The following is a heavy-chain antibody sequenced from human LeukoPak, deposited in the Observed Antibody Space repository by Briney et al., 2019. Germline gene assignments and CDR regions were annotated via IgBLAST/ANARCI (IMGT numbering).Heavy chain of an antibody. CDR2: ISSNGGST. CDR3: VKDVWSRGVPAAKASDY. V-gene: IGHV3-64D*06. J-gene: IGHJ4*02. CDR1: GFTFSSYA. Sequence: PGGSLRLSCSASGFTFSSYAMHWVRQAPGKGLEYVSAISSNGGSTYYADSVKGRFTVSRDNSKNTLYLQMSSLRAEDTAVYYCVKDVWSRGVPAAKASDYWGQGTLVTVSS. D-gene: IGHD2-2*01.